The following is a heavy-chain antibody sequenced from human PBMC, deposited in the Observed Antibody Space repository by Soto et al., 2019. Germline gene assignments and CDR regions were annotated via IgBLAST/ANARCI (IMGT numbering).Heavy chain of an antibody. CDR2: INPYSGNT. J-gene: IGHJ6*02. CDR1: GYTFTSYG. V-gene: IGHV1-8*02. Sequence: EASVKVSCKASGYTFTSYGISWLRQASGQGLEWMGSINPYSGNTAFAPKFQDRIAMTRDTSITTAYMELNSLSSGDTAVYFCSSLSSMDVWGQGTTVTVSS. D-gene: IGHD6-6*01. CDR3: SSLSSMDV.